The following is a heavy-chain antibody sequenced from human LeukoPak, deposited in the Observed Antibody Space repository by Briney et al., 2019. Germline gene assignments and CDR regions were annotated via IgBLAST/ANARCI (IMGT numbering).Heavy chain of an antibody. V-gene: IGHV5-51*01. J-gene: IGHJ4*02. CDR2: IYSGNSDT. CDR3: ILAADGFDY. Sequence: GESLKISCKGSGYSFTNYWIGWVRQMPGKGLEWMGTIYSGNSDTRCSPSFQGQVTISADKSISTAYLQWSSLKASDTAMYYCILAADGFDYWGQGTLVTVSS. D-gene: IGHD6-13*01. CDR1: GYSFTNYW.